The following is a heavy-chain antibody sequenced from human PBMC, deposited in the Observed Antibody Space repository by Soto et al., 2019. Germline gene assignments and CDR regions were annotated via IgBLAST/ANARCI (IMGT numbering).Heavy chain of an antibody. CDR2: ISAYNGNT. V-gene: IGHV1-18*04. J-gene: IGHJ4*02. CDR3: ARAWAAAGPGDY. Sequence: ASVKVSCKASGYTFTSYGISWVRQAPGQGLEWMGWISAYNGNTNYAQKLQGRVTMTTDTSTSTAYMELRSLRYDDTAVYYCARAWAAAGPGDYWGQGTLVTVSS. D-gene: IGHD6-13*01. CDR1: GYTFTSYG.